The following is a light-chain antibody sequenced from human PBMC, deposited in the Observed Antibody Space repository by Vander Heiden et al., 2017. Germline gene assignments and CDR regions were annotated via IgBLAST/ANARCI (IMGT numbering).Light chain of an antibody. Sequence: MTQSPSSLSASVGDRVTITCRASQSISSYLNWYQQKPGKAPKLLIYAASSLQSGVPSRFSGSGSGTDFTLTISRLQPEDFATYYCQQSYSTPPTFGQGTQVEIK. CDR1: QSISSY. J-gene: IGKJ5*01. CDR3: QQSYSTPPT. V-gene: IGKV1-39*01. CDR2: AAS.